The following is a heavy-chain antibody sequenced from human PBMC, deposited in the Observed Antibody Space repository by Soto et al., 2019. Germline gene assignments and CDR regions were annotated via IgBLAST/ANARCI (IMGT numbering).Heavy chain of an antibody. CDR1: SGSISGYY. CDR2: IYYSGGT. Sequence: QVQLQESGPGLVKPSETLSLTRTVSSGSISGYYWAWIRQPPGKGLEWIGQIYYSGGTKYNPSLKSRVTISVDTSKNQFSVKLSSVTAADTAVYYCARAGDYGDSDYWGQGTLVTVSS. CDR3: ARAGDYGDSDY. J-gene: IGHJ4*02. D-gene: IGHD4-17*01. V-gene: IGHV4-59*01.